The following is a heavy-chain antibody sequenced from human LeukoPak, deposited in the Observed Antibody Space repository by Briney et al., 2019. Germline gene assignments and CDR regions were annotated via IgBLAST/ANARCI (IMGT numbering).Heavy chain of an antibody. V-gene: IGHV4-59*11. CDR3: ARAPEGAFDI. Sequence: SETLSLTCTVSGGSISSQYWNWIRQPPGKGLEWIGFISHSGDTNYNPSLKSRVTISVDTSKNQFSLKLSSVTAADTAVYYCARAPEGAFDIWGQGTMVTVSS. CDR1: GGSISSQY. J-gene: IGHJ3*02. CDR2: ISHSGDT.